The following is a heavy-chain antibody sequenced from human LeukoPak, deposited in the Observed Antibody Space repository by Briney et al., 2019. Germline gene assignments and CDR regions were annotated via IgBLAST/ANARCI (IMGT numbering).Heavy chain of an antibody. Sequence: LSLTCTVSGGSISSYYWSWVRQAPGKGLEWVSAISGSGGSTYYADSVKGRFTISRDNSKNTLYLQMNSLRAEDTAVYYCAKVDGSGWNYWGQGTLVTVSS. J-gene: IGHJ4*02. D-gene: IGHD6-19*01. CDR2: ISGSGGST. CDR1: GGSISSYY. CDR3: AKVDGSGWNY. V-gene: IGHV3-23*01.